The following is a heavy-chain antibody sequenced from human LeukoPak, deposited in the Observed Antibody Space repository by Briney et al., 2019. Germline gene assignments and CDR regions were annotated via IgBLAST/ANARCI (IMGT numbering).Heavy chain of an antibody. CDR1: GFTFTSSD. CDR2: IYSGGDT. D-gene: IGHD3-22*01. J-gene: IGHJ4*02. V-gene: IGHV3-66*01. CDR3: ARAGGGYGYFDY. Sequence: GGSLRLSRAASGFTFTSSDLTWVRQSPGEGLQWVSLIYSGGDTYYADSAKGRFTISRDNAKNALYLQMNSLRAEDTAVYYCARAGGGYGYFDYWGQGTLVTVSS.